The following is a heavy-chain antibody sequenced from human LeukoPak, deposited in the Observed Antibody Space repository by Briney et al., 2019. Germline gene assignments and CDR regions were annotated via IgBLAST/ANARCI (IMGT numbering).Heavy chain of an antibody. J-gene: IGHJ4*02. CDR3: ARSPYYYDSSRPGFDY. V-gene: IGHV1-18*01. CDR1: GYTFTSYD. D-gene: IGHD3-22*01. CDR2: ISAYNGNT. Sequence: ASVKVSCKASGYTFTSYDINWVRQAPGQGLEWMGWISAYNGNTNYAQKLQGRVTMTTDTSTSTAYMELRSLRSDDTAVYYCARSPYYYDSSRPGFDYWGQGTLVTVSS.